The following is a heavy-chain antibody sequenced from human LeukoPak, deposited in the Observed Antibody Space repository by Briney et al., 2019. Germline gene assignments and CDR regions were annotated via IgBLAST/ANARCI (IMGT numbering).Heavy chain of an antibody. CDR3: ARQAGYYYGSGRPLRYYYMDV. V-gene: IGHV4-39*07. D-gene: IGHD3-10*01. J-gene: IGHJ6*03. CDR1: GGYISSSSYY. Sequence: SETLSLTCTVSGGYISSSSYYWGWIRQPPGKGLEWIGSIYYSGSTYYNPSLKSRVTISVDTSKNQFSLKLSSVTAADTAVYYCARQAGYYYGSGRPLRYYYMDVWGKGATVTISS. CDR2: IYYSGST.